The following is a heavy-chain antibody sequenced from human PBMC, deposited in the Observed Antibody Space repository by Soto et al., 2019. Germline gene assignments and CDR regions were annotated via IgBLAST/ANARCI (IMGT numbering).Heavy chain of an antibody. CDR3: AKGGPDGFCSGGRCYFDY. D-gene: IGHD2-15*01. CDR1: GFTFDDYA. CDR2: ISWNSNII. J-gene: IGHJ4*02. V-gene: IGHV3-9*01. Sequence: EVRLVESGGGLVQPGRSLRLSCAASGFTFDDYAMHWVRRVPGKGLEWVSSISWNSNIIGYADSVKGRFTIYRDNAKNSLYLQMNSLRPEDTALYYCAKGGPDGFCSGGRCYFDYWGQGTLVTVSS.